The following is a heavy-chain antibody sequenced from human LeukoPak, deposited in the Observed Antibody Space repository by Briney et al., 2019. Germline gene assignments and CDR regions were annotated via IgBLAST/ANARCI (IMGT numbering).Heavy chain of an antibody. CDR3: ATAQPEWLLVFHARPYYFDY. CDR2: IKSKTDGGTT. V-gene: IGHV3-15*01. D-gene: IGHD3-3*01. CDR1: GFTFSNAW. Sequence: GGSLRLSCAASGFTFSNAWMSWVRQAPGKGLEWVGRIKSKTDGGTTDYAAPVKGRFTISRDDSKNTLYLQMNSLRAEDTAVYYCATAQPEWLLVFHARPYYFDYWGQGTLVTVSS. J-gene: IGHJ4*02.